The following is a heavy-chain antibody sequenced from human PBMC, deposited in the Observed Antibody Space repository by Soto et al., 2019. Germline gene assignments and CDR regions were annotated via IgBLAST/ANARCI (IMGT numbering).Heavy chain of an antibody. D-gene: IGHD3-22*01. Sequence: SETLSLTCTVSGGSISSYYWSWIRQPPGKGLEWIGYIYYSGSTNYNPSLKSRVTISVDTSKNQFSLKLSSVTAADTAVYYCARTRRITMIEGNNWFVPWGQGTRVTVSS. J-gene: IGHJ5*02. CDR2: IYYSGST. CDR3: ARTRRITMIEGNNWFVP. CDR1: GGSISSYY. V-gene: IGHV4-59*12.